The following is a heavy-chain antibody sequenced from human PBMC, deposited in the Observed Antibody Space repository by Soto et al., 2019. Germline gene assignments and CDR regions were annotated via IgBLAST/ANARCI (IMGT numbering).Heavy chain of an antibody. CDR3: TKVHRDYSDGPDF. V-gene: IGHV4-59*01. CDR2: IYHTGTT. Sequence: PETFCLTWHVSGIFMRDDYWSWFLQSPGKGLEWFGYIYHTGTTNYNPSLKSRVTMSIDTSSNQFSLRVRSVTAADTAVYFCTKVHRDYSDGPDFWGQGTLDSGSS. J-gene: IGHJ4*01. CDR1: GIFMRDDY. D-gene: IGHD5-18*01.